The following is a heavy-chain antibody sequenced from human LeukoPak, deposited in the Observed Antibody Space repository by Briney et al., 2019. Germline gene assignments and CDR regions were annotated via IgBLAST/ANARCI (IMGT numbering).Heavy chain of an antibody. D-gene: IGHD5-12*01. Sequence: GGSLRLSCAASGFTFDDSAMHWVRQVPGKGLEWVSGISWNSGIIDYADSVKGRFSISRDHAKNLVYLQMNSLRAEDTAVYYCATFGLVAALDLWGQGTLVTVSS. CDR3: ATFGLVAALDL. CDR1: GFTFDDSA. J-gene: IGHJ4*02. V-gene: IGHV3-9*01. CDR2: ISWNSGII.